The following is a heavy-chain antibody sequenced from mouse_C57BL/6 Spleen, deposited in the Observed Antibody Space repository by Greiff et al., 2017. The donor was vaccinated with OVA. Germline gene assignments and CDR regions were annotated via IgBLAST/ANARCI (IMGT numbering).Heavy chain of an antibody. CDR3: ASDGNYGRFAY. J-gene: IGHJ3*01. V-gene: IGHV1-4*01. Sequence: QVQLQQSGAELARPGASVKMSCKASGYTFTSYTMHWVNQRPGQGLEWIGYINPSSGYTKYNQKFKDKATLTADKSSSTAYMQLSSLTSEDSAVYYCASDGNYGRFAYWGQGTLVTVSA. CDR1: GYTFTSYT. CDR2: INPSSGYT. D-gene: IGHD2-1*01.